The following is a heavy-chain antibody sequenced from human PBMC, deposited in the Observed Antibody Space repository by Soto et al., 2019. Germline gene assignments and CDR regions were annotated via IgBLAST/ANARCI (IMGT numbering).Heavy chain of an antibody. CDR2: ISHTGAST. Sequence: GGSLRLSCAASGFTFSDYAMSWVRQAPGKGLEWVSAISHTGASTFYAASVQGRFTISRDNSNNTLYLQLNSLRAEDTALYYCVKVFSSSWDSFDYWGQGTLVTVSS. CDR3: VKVFSSSWDSFDY. CDR1: GFTFSDYA. D-gene: IGHD6-13*01. V-gene: IGHV3-23*01. J-gene: IGHJ4*01.